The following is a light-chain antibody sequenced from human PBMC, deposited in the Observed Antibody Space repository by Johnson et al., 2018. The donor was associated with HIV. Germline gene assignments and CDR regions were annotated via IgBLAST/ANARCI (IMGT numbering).Light chain of an antibody. CDR3: GTWDSSLSAGYV. V-gene: IGLV1-51*02. CDR2: ENN. CDR1: SSNIGNNY. Sequence: QSVLTQPPSVSAAPGQKVTISCSGSSSNIGNNYVSWYQQLPGTAPKLLIYENNKRPSGIPDRFSGSTSGTSATLGITGLQTGDEADYYCGTWDSSLSAGYVFGTGTKVTV. J-gene: IGLJ1*01.